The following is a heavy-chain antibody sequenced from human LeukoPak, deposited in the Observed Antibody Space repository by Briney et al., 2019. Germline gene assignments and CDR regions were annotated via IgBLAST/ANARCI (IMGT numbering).Heavy chain of an antibody. Sequence: GASVKVSCTASGYTFTGYYMHWVRQAPGQGLEWMGRINPNSGGTNYAQKFQGRVTMTRDTSISTAYMELSRLRSDDTAVYYCARNLRYCSGGSCFPRMDVWGQGTTVTVSS. CDR3: ARNLRYCSGGSCFPRMDV. V-gene: IGHV1-2*06. CDR2: INPNSGGT. D-gene: IGHD2-15*01. CDR1: GYTFTGYY. J-gene: IGHJ6*02.